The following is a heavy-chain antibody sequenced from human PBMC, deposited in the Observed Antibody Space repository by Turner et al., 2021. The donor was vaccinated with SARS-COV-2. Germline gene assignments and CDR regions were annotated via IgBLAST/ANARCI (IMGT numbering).Heavy chain of an antibody. CDR3: ARNSPKWYYYDSSGYYDY. CDR2: IYYSGST. D-gene: IGHD3-22*01. J-gene: IGHJ4*02. Sequence: QVQLQASGPGPVKPSETLSLTCTVSGGSISSRSYFWGWIRQPPGKGLEWIGSIYYSGSTYHNPSLKSRVTISVDTSKNQFSLKLSSVTAADTAVYYCARNSPKWYYYDSSGYYDYWGQGTLVTVSS. V-gene: IGHV4-39*01. CDR1: GGSISSRSYF.